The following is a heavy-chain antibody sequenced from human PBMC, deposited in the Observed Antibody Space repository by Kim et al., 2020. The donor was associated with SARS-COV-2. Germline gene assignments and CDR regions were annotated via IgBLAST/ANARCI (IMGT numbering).Heavy chain of an antibody. V-gene: IGHV7-4-1*02. D-gene: IGHD1-20*01. CDR3: ARGPYNWKRENWFDP. CDR2: INTNTGNP. J-gene: IGHJ5*02. CDR1: GYTFTSYA. Sequence: ASVKVSCKASGYTFTSYAMNWVRQAPGQGLEWMGWINTNTGNPTYAQGFTGRFVFSLDTSVSTAYLQISSLKAEDTAVYYCARGPYNWKRENWFDPWGQGTLVTVSS.